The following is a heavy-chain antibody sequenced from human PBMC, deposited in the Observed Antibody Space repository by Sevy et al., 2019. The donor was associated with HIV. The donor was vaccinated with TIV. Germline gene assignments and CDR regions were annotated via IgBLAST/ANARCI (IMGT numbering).Heavy chain of an antibody. CDR2: ISGSGGST. CDR1: GFTFSSYA. J-gene: IGHJ4*02. V-gene: IGHV3-23*01. D-gene: IGHD3-22*01. Sequence: GGSLRLSCAASGFTFSSYAMSWVRQAPGKGLEWVSAISGSGGSTYYADSVKGRFTISRDNSKNTLYLQMNSLRAEDTAVYYCAKTNYYDSSGPSIGDYFDYWGQGTLVTVSS. CDR3: AKTNYYDSSGPSIGDYFDY.